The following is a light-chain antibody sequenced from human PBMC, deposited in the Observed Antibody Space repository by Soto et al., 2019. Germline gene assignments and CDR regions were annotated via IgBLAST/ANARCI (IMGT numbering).Light chain of an antibody. V-gene: IGLV2-23*01. CDR2: EGS. J-gene: IGLJ2*01. CDR1: SGDVGNYNL. Sequence: QSALTQPASVSGSPGQSITISCTGTSGDVGNYNLVSWYQHHPGKAPKLMIYEGSKRPSGVSNRFSGSKSGNTASLTISGLQTEDEADYYCCSYAGSSTLVFDGGTQLTVL. CDR3: CSYAGSSTLV.